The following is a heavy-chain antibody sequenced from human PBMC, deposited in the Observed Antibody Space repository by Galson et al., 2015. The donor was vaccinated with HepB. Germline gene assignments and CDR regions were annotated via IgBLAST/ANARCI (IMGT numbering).Heavy chain of an antibody. V-gene: IGHV3-66*01. J-gene: IGHJ2*01. D-gene: IGHD3-22*01. Sequence: SLRLSCAASGFTVSSNYMSWVRQAPGKGLDWVSIIFSGGSTYYADSVKGRFTISRDNSKNTLYLQMDSLRAEDTAVYYCASRSYDRLGWYFDLWGRGTPVTVSS. CDR1: GFTVSSNY. CDR2: IFSGGST. CDR3: ASRSYDRLGWYFDL.